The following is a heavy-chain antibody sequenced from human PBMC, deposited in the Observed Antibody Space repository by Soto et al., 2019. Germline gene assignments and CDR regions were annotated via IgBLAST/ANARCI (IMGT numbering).Heavy chain of an antibody. D-gene: IGHD2-2*01. CDR3: ATTNRSKVPAAIRDYYYYYYMDV. V-gene: IGHV1-24*01. CDR2: FDPEDGET. J-gene: IGHJ6*03. CDR1: GYTLTELS. Sequence: QVPLVQSGAEVKKPGASVKVSCKVSGYTLTELSMHWVRQAPGKGLEWMGGFDPEDGETIYAQKFQGRVTMTEDTSTDTAYMELSSLRSEDTAVYYCATTNRSKVPAAIRDYYYYYYMDVWGKGTTVTVSS.